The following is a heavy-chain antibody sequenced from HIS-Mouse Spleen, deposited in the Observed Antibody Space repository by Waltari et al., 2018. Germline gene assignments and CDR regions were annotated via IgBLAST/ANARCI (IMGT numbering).Heavy chain of an antibody. D-gene: IGHD7-27*01. J-gene: IGHJ5*02. CDR2: ISWNSGSI. CDR3: AKDATKLGNGWFDP. V-gene: IGHV3-9*01. CDR1: GFTFDDYA. Sequence: EVQLVESGGGLVQPGRSLRLSCAASGFTFDDYAMHGVRQAPGKGLEWVSGISWNSGSIGYADSVKGRFTISRDNAKNSLYLQMNSLRAEDTALYYCAKDATKLGNGWFDPWGQGTLVTVSS.